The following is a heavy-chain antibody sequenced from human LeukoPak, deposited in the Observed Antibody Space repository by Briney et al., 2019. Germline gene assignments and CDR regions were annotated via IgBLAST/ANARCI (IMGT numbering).Heavy chain of an antibody. CDR1: GFTFSSYS. CDR3: ARESSWDDS. J-gene: IGHJ4*02. D-gene: IGHD6-13*01. CDR2: ISSSSSYI. V-gene: IGHV3-21*01. Sequence: GGSLRLSCAASGFTFSSYSMNWVRQAPGTGLEWVSSISSSSSYIYYAHSVKGRFTISRDNAKNSLFLQMNSLRAEDTAVYYCARESSWDDSWGQGTLVTVSS.